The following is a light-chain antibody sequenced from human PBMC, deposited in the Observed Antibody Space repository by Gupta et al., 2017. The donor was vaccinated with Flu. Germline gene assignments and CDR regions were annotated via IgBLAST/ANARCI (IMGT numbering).Light chain of an antibody. Sequence: DIVLTQSPISLPVTPGEPASISCRSSQSLLNSNEYNYLDWYLLKPGQSPQLLIYLGSNRASGVPDRFSGSGSGTDFTLKISRVEAEDVGVYYCMQALQTPPTFGQGTKVEIK. V-gene: IGKV2-28*01. CDR3: MQALQTPPT. CDR1: QSLLNSNEYNY. CDR2: LGS. J-gene: IGKJ1*01.